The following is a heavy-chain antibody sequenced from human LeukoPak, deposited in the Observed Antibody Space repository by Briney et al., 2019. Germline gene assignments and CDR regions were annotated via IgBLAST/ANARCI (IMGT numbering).Heavy chain of an antibody. D-gene: IGHD1-26*01. CDR3: ASEPGGSYFSDY. J-gene: IGHJ4*02. Sequence: GGSLRLSWSASGFTFSSYNMNWVRQAPGKGLEWVSYISSSSAAIYYADSVKGRFTISRDNAKNSLYLQMNSLRAEDTAVYYCASEPGGSYFSDYWGQGTLVTVSS. CDR2: ISSSSAAI. CDR1: GFTFSSYN. V-gene: IGHV3-48*01.